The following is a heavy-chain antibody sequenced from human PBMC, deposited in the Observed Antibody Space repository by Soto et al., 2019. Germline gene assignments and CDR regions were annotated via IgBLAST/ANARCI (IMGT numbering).Heavy chain of an antibody. J-gene: IGHJ4*02. V-gene: IGHV4-59*08. Sequence: LETLSLTCTVSGGSISSYYWSWIRQPPGKGLEWIGYIYYSGSTNYNPSLKSRVTISVDTSKNQFSLKLSSVTAADTAVYYCARGAITGRPSDYWGQGTLVTVSS. CDR2: IYYSGST. D-gene: IGHD1-20*01. CDR1: GGSISSYY. CDR3: ARGAITGRPSDY.